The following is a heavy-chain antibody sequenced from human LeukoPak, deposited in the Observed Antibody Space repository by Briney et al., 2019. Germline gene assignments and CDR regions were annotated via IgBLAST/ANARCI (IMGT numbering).Heavy chain of an antibody. Sequence: PGGSLRLSCAASGFTFSSYGMTWVRQAPGKGLEWVSYISSSSSTIYYADSVKGRFTISRDNSKNTLYLQMNSLRAEDTAVYYCAKDLRILVVVITALDYWGQGTLVTVSS. CDR3: AKDLRILVVVITALDY. CDR2: ISSSSSTI. V-gene: IGHV3-48*01. CDR1: GFTFSSYG. J-gene: IGHJ4*02. D-gene: IGHD3-22*01.